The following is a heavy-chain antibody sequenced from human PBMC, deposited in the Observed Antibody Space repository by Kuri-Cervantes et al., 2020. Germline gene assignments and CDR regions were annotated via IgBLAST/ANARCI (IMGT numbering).Heavy chain of an antibody. J-gene: IGHJ4*02. CDR3: ARDYGGSYGG. CDR2: IYYSGST. Sequence: SEILSLTCTVAGGSISSSSYYWGWIRQPPGKGLAWIGSIYYSGSTYYNPSLKSRVTISVDTSKNQFSLKLSSVTAADTAVYYCARDYGGSYGGWGQGTLVTVSS. CDR1: GGSISSSSYY. D-gene: IGHD1-26*01. V-gene: IGHV4-39*07.